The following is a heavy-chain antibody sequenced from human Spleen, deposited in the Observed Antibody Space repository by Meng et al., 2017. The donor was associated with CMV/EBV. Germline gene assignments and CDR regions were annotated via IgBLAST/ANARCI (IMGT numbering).Heavy chain of an antibody. CDR3: ARGPLDYYYFGMDV. V-gene: IGHV4-38-2*01. CDR2: IYHSGTT. Sequence: GSLRLSCSVSGHSIDSGNFWGWIRQPPGKGLEWIGNIYHSGTTYYNPSLKGRVTISVDTSKNQFSLRLSSVTAADTAVYYCARGPLDYYYFGMDVWGHGTTVTVSS. J-gene: IGHJ6*02. CDR1: GHSIDSGNF.